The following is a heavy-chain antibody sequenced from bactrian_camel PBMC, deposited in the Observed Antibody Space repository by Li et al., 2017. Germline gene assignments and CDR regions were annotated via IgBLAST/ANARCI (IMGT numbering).Heavy chain of an antibody. CDR2: INSSGRST. Sequence: DVQLVESGGDLVRPGGSLRLSCAASGFTFSDYTMTWVRQAPGKGLEWVSDINSSGRSTNYADFAKGRFTISRSNDKKTVYLQMNSLKPDDTARYYCAIARDVWWDYWGQGTQVTVS. D-gene: IGHD7*01. V-gene: IGHV3S40*01. CDR3: AIARDVWWDY. J-gene: IGHJ4*01. CDR1: GFTFSDYT.